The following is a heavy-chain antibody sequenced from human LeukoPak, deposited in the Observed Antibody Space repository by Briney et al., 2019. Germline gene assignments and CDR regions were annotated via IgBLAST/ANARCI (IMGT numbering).Heavy chain of an antibody. CDR1: GFTFSSYA. CDR2: ISGSSGNT. CDR3: AKDPQHYYDSSGYGGGAFDI. J-gene: IGHJ3*02. V-gene: IGHV3-23*01. Sequence: GGSLRLSCAASGFTFSSYAMSWVRQAPGKGLEWVSAISGSSGNTYYADSVKGRFTISRDNSKNTLYVQMNSLRAEDTAVYYCAKDPQHYYDSSGYGGGAFDIWGQGTMVTVSS. D-gene: IGHD3-22*01.